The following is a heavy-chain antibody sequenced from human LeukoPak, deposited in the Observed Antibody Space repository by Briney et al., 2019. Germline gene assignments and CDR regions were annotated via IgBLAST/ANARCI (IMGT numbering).Heavy chain of an antibody. D-gene: IGHD3-10*01. CDR1: GGSISSYY. J-gene: IGHJ5*02. V-gene: IGHV4-4*07. CDR3: ARGSGNDYYGSGPIDKWFDP. CDR2: IYTSGSN. Sequence: PSETLSLTCTVSGGSISSYYWSWIRQPAGKGLEWIGRIYTSGSNNYNPSLKSRVTMSVDTSKNQFSMKLSSVTAADTAMYYCARGSGNDYYGSGPIDKWFDPWGQGTLVTVSS.